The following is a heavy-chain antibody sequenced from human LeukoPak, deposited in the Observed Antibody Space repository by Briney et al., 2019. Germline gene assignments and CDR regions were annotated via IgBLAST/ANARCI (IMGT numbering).Heavy chain of an antibody. Sequence: ASVKVSCKVSGYTLTELSMHWVRQAPGKGLEWMGGFDPEDGETIYAQKFQGRVTMTEDTSTDTAYMELSSLRSEDTAVYYCARVGGGLTTVTTTHSYYYGMDVWGQGTTVTVSS. J-gene: IGHJ6*02. CDR3: ARVGGGLTTVTTTHSYYYGMDV. CDR2: FDPEDGET. V-gene: IGHV1-24*01. D-gene: IGHD4-17*01. CDR1: GYTLTELS.